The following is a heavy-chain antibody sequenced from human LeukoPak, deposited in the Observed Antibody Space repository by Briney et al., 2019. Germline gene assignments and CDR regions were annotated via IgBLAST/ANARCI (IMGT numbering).Heavy chain of an antibody. D-gene: IGHD3-10*01. Sequence: ASVKVSCKASGYTFTSYDINWVRQATGQGLEWMGWMNPNSGNTGYAQKFQGRVTMTRNTSISTAYMELSSLRSEDTAVYYCARGGDVRFGELPNWLNPWGQGTLVTVSS. CDR2: MNPNSGNT. V-gene: IGHV1-8*01. CDR3: ARGGDVRFGELPNWLNP. J-gene: IGHJ5*02. CDR1: GYTFTSYD.